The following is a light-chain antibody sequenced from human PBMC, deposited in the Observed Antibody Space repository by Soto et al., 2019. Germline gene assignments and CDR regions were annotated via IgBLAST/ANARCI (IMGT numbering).Light chain of an antibody. Sequence: EIVLTQSPGTLSLSQGVRSTLSCRFSQSVRSGYFAWYQQKPGQAPRLLIFAVSSRATGMPDRFSGTGSGTDFTLTISSLQPEDFATYYCQQANSYPWTFGQGTKVDI. J-gene: IGKJ1*01. V-gene: IGKV3-20*01. CDR2: AVS. CDR1: QSVRSGY. CDR3: QQANSYPWT.